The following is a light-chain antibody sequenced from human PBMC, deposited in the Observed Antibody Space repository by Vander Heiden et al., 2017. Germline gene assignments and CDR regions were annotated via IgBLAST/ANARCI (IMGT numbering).Light chain of an antibody. J-gene: IGKJ3*01. CDR1: QNIGTY. CDR2: DAS. Sequence: IVLTQSPATLSLSPGESAPLACRASQNIGTYLTWLQHIPGQTPRLLIYDASKRATGIPARFTATRSGTDFTLTIRSLEPEDTAVYYCQQCSSWALTFGSGTK. V-gene: IGKV3-11*01. CDR3: QQCSSWALT.